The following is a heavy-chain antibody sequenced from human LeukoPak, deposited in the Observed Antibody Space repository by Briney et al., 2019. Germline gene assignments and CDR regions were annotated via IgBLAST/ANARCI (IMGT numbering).Heavy chain of an antibody. J-gene: IGHJ4*02. Sequence: GGSLRLSCEASGFTFSNYAMNWVRQAPGKGLEWVSGISGSGSNTYDADSVKGRFTISRDNSKNTVFLQMNSLRDEDTAVYYCAKGRCSGGSCYGRGFDYWGQGTLVTVSS. CDR1: GFTFSNYA. D-gene: IGHD2-15*01. CDR3: AKGRCSGGSCYGRGFDY. V-gene: IGHV3-23*01. CDR2: ISGSGSNT.